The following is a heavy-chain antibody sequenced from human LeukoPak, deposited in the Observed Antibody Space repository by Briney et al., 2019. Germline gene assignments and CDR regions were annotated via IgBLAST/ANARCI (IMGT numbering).Heavy chain of an antibody. CDR1: GFTFSSYS. V-gene: IGHV3-21*04. D-gene: IGHD3-10*01. J-gene: IGHJ4*02. CDR2: ISSSSSYI. CDR3: AKDMTRMVRGVMGDY. Sequence: GGSLRLSCAASGFTFSSYSMNWVRQAPGKGLEWVSSISSSSSYIYYADSVKGRFTISRDNAKNSLYLQMNSLRAEDTALYYCAKDMTRMVRGVMGDYWGQGTLVTVSS.